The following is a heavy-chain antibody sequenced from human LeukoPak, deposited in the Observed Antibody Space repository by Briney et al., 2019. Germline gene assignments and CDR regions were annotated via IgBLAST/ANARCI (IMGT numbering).Heavy chain of an antibody. J-gene: IGHJ6*02. CDR1: GGSISSGDYY. CDR3: AAGDCCPHYYYGMDV. Sequence: KASQTLSLTCTVSGGSISSGDYYWSWIRQPPGKGLEWIGYIYYSGSTYYNPSLKSRVTISVDTSKNQFSLKLSSVTAAGTAVYYCAAGDCCPHYYYGMDVWGQGTTVTVSS. CDR2: IYYSGST. D-gene: IGHD2-21*02. V-gene: IGHV4-30-4*01.